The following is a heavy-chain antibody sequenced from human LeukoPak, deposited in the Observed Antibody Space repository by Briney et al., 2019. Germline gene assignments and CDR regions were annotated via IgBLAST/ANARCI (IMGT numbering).Heavy chain of an antibody. Sequence: PGGSLRLSCAASGFTFSSFAMSWVRQAPGKGLEWVSAISGGGTTTYYADSVKGRFTISRDNSKNTLYLQMNSLRAEDTAVYYCAKKYSTGLDPWGQGTLVTVSS. CDR3: AKKYSTGLDP. D-gene: IGHD1-26*01. CDR1: GFTFSSFA. V-gene: IGHV3-23*01. J-gene: IGHJ5*02. CDR2: ISGGGTTT.